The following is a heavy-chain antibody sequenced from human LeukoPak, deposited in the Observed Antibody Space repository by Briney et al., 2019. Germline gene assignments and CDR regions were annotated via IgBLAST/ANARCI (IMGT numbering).Heavy chain of an antibody. D-gene: IGHD5-12*01. CDR1: GYTFTSYY. Sequence: ASVKVSCKASGYTFTSYYMHWVRQAPGQGLEWMGIINPSGGSTSYAQKFQGRVTMTRDTSTSTVYMELSSLRSEDTAVYYCATARGGCSGQEWFDPWGQGTLVTVSS. CDR3: ATARGGCSGQEWFDP. V-gene: IGHV1-46*01. CDR2: INPSGGST. J-gene: IGHJ5*02.